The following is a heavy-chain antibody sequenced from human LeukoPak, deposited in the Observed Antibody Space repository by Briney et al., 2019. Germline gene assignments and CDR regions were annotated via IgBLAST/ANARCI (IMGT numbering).Heavy chain of an antibody. CDR2: INTNTGNP. Sequence: GASVKVSCKASGYTFTSYAMNWVRQAPGQGLEWMGWINTNTGNPTYAQGFTGRFVFSLDTSVSTAYLQISSLKAEDTAVYYCAKRPRSETYYDFWSGYFYGMDVWGQGTTVTVSS. J-gene: IGHJ6*02. D-gene: IGHD3-3*01. V-gene: IGHV7-4-1*02. CDR1: GYTFTSYA. CDR3: AKRPRSETYYDFWSGYFYGMDV.